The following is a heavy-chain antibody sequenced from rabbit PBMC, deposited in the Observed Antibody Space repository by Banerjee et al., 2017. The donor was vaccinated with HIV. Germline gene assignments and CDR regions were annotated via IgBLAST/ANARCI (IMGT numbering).Heavy chain of an antibody. CDR3: ARAGGYRDFGL. D-gene: IGHD2-1*01. Sequence: QEQVEESGGDLVKPEGSLTLTCTASGFSFSNIYYMCWVRQAPGKGLEWIGCINTGSRNAYYASWVISRFTISKTSSTTVALHMTSLTAADTATYFCARAGGYRDFGLWGPGTLVTVS. CDR1: GFSFSNIYY. CDR2: INTGSRNA. V-gene: IGHV1S45*01. J-gene: IGHJ4*01.